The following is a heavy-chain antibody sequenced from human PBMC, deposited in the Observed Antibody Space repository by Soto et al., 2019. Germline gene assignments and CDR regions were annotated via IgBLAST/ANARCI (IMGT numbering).Heavy chain of an antibody. CDR2: ISSSSSYT. CDR3: ARARGTNGVWGNYYGMDV. CDR1: GVTFSDYY. D-gene: IGHD2-8*01. V-gene: IGHV3-11*06. J-gene: IGHJ6*02. Sequence: QVQLVESGGGLVKPGGSLRLSGAASGVTFSDYYLSWLRQAPGKGLEWVSYISSSSSYTNYADSVKGRFTISRDNAKNSLYLQMNSLRAEDTDVYYCARARGTNGVWGNYYGMDVWGQGTTVTFSS.